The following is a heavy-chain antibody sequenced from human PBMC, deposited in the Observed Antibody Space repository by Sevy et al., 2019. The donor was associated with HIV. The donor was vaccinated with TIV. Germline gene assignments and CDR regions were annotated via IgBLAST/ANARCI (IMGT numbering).Heavy chain of an antibody. V-gene: IGHV4-34*01. CDR2: INHSGST. J-gene: IGHJ3*02. Sequence: SETLSLTCAVYGGSFSGYYWSWIRQPPWKGLEWIGEINHSGSTNYNPSLKSRVTISGDTSKNQFSLELSSVTAADTAVYYCARHCSGTSCSHAFDIWGQGTMVTVSS. CDR1: GGSFSGYY. D-gene: IGHD2-2*01. CDR3: ARHCSGTSCSHAFDI.